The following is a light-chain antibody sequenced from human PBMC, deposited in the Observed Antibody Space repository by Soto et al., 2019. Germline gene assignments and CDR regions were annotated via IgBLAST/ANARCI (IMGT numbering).Light chain of an antibody. CDR3: QKYNSAPWT. J-gene: IGKJ1*01. CDR2: AAS. Sequence: DIPMTQSPSSLSASVGDRVTITCRASQAISNYLAWYQQRPGKVPKLLIYAASTLQSGVPSRFSGSGSETDFTLTISSLQPEDVATYYCQKYNSAPWTFGQGTKVEIK. CDR1: QAISNY. V-gene: IGKV1-27*01.